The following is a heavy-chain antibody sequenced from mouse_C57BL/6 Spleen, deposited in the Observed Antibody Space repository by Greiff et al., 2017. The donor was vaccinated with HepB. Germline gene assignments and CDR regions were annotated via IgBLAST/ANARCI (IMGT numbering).Heavy chain of an antibody. CDR3: ASGGAYYDYDGGVY. Sequence: VQLQQSDAELVKPGASVKISCKVSGYTFTDHTIHWMKQRPEQGLEWIGYIYPRDGSTKYNEKFKGKATLTADKSSRTAYMQLNSLTSEDAAVYFCASGGAYYDYDGGVYWGQGTLVTVSA. D-gene: IGHD2-4*01. CDR1: GYTFTDHT. CDR2: IYPRDGST. J-gene: IGHJ3*01. V-gene: IGHV1-78*01.